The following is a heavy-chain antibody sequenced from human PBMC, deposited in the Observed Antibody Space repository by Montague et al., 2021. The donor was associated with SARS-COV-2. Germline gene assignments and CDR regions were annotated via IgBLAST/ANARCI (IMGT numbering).Heavy chain of an antibody. J-gene: IGHJ3*02. Sequence: SLRLSCAASGFAFISYAMSWVRQAPGKGLEWVTAISGNGGSTYYADSVKGRFTISRDNFKNTLYLQMNSLSAEDTAVYFCAKDLETGYGGFSGYYIRYALDNWGQGTMVTISS. CDR3: AKDLETGYGGFSGYYIRYALDN. V-gene: IGHV3-23*01. D-gene: IGHD3-9*01. CDR2: ISGNGGST. CDR1: GFAFISYA.